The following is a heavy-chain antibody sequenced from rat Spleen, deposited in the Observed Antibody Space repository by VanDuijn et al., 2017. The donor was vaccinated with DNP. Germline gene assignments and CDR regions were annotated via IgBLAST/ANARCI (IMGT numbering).Heavy chain of an antibody. D-gene: IGHD1-2*01. Sequence: GNTNYRDSVKGRFTISRDNAENTLYLQMNSLRSEDTATYYCATHDSYYAMDAWGQGTSVTVSS. CDR3: ATHDSYYAMDA. J-gene: IGHJ4*01. CDR2: GNT. V-gene: IGHV5-25*01.